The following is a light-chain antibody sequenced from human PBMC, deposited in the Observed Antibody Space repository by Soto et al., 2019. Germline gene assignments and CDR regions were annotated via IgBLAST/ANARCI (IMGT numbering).Light chain of an antibody. J-gene: IGKJ4*01. CDR3: QQYGISPLT. CDR1: QSVSSNY. V-gene: IGKV3-20*01. CDR2: GAS. Sequence: EVVMTQSPGTLSLSPGERVTLSCRASQSVSSNYLAWYQQKPGQAPRLLIYGASSRATGIPDRFSGSGSGTDFTLTISRLEPEDFAVYYCQQYGISPLTFGGGTKVDIK.